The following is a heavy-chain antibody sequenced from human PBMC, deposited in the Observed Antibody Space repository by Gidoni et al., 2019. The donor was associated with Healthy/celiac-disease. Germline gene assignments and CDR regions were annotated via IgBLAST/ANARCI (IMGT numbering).Heavy chain of an antibody. D-gene: IGHD6-19*01. CDR2: IYSGGST. CDR3: ARLHEGIAVAGIDHYFDY. CDR1: GFTVSSNY. J-gene: IGHJ4*02. V-gene: IGHV3-53*01. Sequence: EVQLVESGGGLIQPGGSLRLSCAASGFTVSSNYMSWVRQAPGKGLEWVSVIYSGGSTYYADSVKGRFTISRDNSKNTLYLQRNSLRAENTAVYYCARLHEGIAVAGIDHYFDYWGQGTLVTVSS.